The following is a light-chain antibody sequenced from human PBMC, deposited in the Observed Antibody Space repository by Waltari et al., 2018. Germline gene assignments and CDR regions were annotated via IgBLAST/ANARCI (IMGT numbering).Light chain of an antibody. V-gene: IGKV2-28*01. Sequence: IVMTQSPLSLSVTPGEPASISCRSSPSPLQSSGNTFLHWYLQKPGQSPQLLIYLISNRASWVPDRFSGSGSGTDFTLKISRVEAEDVGVYFCMQARQTPWTFGQGTKVEIK. CDR3: MQARQTPWT. CDR2: LIS. CDR1: PSPLQSSGNTF. J-gene: IGKJ1*01.